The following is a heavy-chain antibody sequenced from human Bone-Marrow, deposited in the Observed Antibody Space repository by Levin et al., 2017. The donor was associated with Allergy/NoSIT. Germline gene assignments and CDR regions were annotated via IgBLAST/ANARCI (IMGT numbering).Heavy chain of an antibody. CDR1: GGSLNSYA. CDR3: AREGMLASGTTCWFDP. D-gene: IGHD1-26*01. Sequence: SVKVSCKATGGSLNSYAIGWVRQAPGQGLEWMGRSIPLLGLANYAQKFHDRVTISADKSTNTAFLELTSLKSDDPAVYYCAREGMLASGTTCWFDPWGQGTLVTVSS. CDR2: SIPLLGLA. J-gene: IGHJ5*02. V-gene: IGHV1-69*10.